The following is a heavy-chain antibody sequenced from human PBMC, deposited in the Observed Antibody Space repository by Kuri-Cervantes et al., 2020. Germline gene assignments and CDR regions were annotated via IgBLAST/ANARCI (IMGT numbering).Heavy chain of an antibody. Sequence: GESLKISCAASGFTFSSYAMSWVRQAPGKGLEWVSAISGSGGSTYYADSVKGRLTISRDNSKNTLYLQMNSLRAGDTAVYYCAVNYGGNSGFDYWGQGTLVTVSS. D-gene: IGHD4-23*01. CDR2: ISGSGGST. CDR1: GFTFSSYA. CDR3: AVNYGGNSGFDY. V-gene: IGHV3-23*01. J-gene: IGHJ4*02.